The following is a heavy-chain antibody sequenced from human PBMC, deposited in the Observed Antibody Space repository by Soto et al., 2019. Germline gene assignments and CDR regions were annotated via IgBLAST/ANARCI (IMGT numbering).Heavy chain of an antibody. D-gene: IGHD2-2*01. Sequence: GGSLILSCAASGFPLRSYGLHRVLQAPGKGLEWLAVISQDGNNKYYADSVKGRFTISRDNSKNTLYLQMNSLTTEDTAVYYCAKGGPDCASTTCYLLVAFDIWGQGTMVTVSS. V-gene: IGHV3-30*18. CDR1: GFPLRSYG. J-gene: IGHJ3*02. CDR3: AKGGPDCASTTCYLLVAFDI. CDR2: ISQDGNNK.